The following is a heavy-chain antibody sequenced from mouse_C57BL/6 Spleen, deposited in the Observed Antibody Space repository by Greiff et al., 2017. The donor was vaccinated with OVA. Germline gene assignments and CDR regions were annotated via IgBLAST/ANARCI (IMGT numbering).Heavy chain of an antibody. Sequence: EVQLQQSGAELVRPGASVKLSCTASGFNIKDYYMHWVKQRPEQGLEWIGRIDPEDGDTEYAPKFQGKATMTADTSSNTAYLQLSSLTSEDTAVYYCTTFYYYGSSYGYFDYWGQGTTLTVSS. V-gene: IGHV14-1*01. J-gene: IGHJ2*01. CDR3: TTFYYYGSSYGYFDY. CDR1: GFNIKDYY. CDR2: IDPEDGDT. D-gene: IGHD1-1*01.